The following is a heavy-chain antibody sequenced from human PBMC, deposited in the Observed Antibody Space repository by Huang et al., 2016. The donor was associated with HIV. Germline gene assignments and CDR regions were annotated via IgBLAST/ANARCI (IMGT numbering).Heavy chain of an antibody. V-gene: IGHV1-24*01. CDR3: ATSTPDVGAGVLRSAFDI. Sequence: QVQLVESGAELKKPGASVRVSCKVSGYTVRELSLHWVRQAPEKGLEWMGCFDPKEGETIYAQRLQGRVTRTEDKSTDTAYMELSSLRPEDTAVYYCATSTPDVGAGVLRSAFDIWGQGTMVTVSS. J-gene: IGHJ3*02. CDR2: FDPKEGET. D-gene: IGHD2-15*01. CDR1: GYTVRELS.